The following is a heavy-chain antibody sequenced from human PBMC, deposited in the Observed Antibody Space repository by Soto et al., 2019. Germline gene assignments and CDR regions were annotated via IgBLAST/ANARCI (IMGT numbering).Heavy chain of an antibody. V-gene: IGHV4-30-4*01. CDR2: IYFSGST. D-gene: IGHD2-8*01. Sequence: QVQLQESGPGLVTPSQTLSLTCNVSGVSITRGEYCWRWVRQSPGNGLEWLGYIYFSGSTSYNPSLKSRATMSIDTSKSLFSMKLSSVTAADSAVYYCVREYEPSLSYYFGMDFWGRGTTVTVSS. CDR3: VREYEPSLSYYFGMDF. CDR1: GVSITRGEYC. J-gene: IGHJ6*02.